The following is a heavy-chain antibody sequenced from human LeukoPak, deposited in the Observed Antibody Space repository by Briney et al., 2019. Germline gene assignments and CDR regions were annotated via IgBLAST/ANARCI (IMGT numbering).Heavy chain of an antibody. CDR3: ARDVDSIAAVRTGYMDV. CDR2: SIPSFGTA. V-gene: IGHV1-69*06. J-gene: IGHJ6*03. D-gene: IGHD6-13*01. Sequence: GASVKVSCKASVDTFGSYAISWVRQAPGQGLAWMGRSIPSFGTANYAQKFQGRVTITADKSTSTTYMELSSLRSEDTALYYCARDVDSIAAVRTGYMDVWGKGTTVTVSS. CDR1: VDTFGSYA.